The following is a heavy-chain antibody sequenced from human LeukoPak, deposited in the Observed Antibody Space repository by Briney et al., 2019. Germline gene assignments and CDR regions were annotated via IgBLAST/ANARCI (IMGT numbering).Heavy chain of an antibody. V-gene: IGHV3-11*04. CDR2: ISSSGSTI. Sequence: KPSETLSLTCTVSGDSISSSSYYWGWIRQPPGKGLEWVSYISSSGSTIYYADSVKGRFTISRDNAKNSLYLQMNSLRAEDTAVYYCAELGITMIGGVWGKGTTVTISS. D-gene: IGHD3-10*02. CDR3: AELGITMIGGV. J-gene: IGHJ6*04. CDR1: GDSISSSSYY.